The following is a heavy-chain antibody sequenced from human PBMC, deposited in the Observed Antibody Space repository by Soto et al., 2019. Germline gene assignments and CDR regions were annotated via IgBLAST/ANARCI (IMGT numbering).Heavy chain of an antibody. CDR2: ISPFSGNT. Sequence: QVQLVQSGAEVKKPGASVKVSCKGSGYSFTNYGISWVRQAPGQGLEWMGWISPFSGNTKYGQKFQGRVTMTTDTSTSTAYLELRSLRSDDTAVYYCARGSYYDSGGYCWAGDYWGQGTLVTVSS. CDR3: ARGSYYDSGGYCWAGDY. CDR1: GYSFTNYG. V-gene: IGHV1-18*01. D-gene: IGHD3-22*01. J-gene: IGHJ4*02.